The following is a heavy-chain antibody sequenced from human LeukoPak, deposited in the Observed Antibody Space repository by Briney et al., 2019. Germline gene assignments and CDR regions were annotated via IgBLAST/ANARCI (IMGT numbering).Heavy chain of an antibody. CDR2: IYHSGGT. D-gene: IGHD4-17*01. Sequence: PSETLSLTCAVSGGSISSSNWWSWVRQPPGKGLEWIGEIYHSGGTNYNPSLKSRVTISVDKSKNQFSLKLSSVTAADTAVCYCARLDYADRSDAFDLWGQGTVVTVSS. V-gene: IGHV4-4*02. J-gene: IGHJ3*01. CDR3: ARLDYADRSDAFDL. CDR1: GGSISSSNW.